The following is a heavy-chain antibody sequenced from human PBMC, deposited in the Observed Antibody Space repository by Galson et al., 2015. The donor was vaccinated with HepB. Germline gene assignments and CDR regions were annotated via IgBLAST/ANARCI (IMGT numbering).Heavy chain of an antibody. CDR1: GFSFSNYA. V-gene: IGHV3-23*01. CDR3: ARDRSSWIQICPY. D-gene: IGHD5-18*01. CDR2: IGGSENTT. Sequence: SLRLSCAASGFSFSNYAMSWVRQAPGKGLEWVSGIGGSENTTHYADSVKGRFTISRDNSKNMLYLQMNSLRAEDTALYYCARDRSSWIQICPYWGQGTLVTVSS. J-gene: IGHJ4*02.